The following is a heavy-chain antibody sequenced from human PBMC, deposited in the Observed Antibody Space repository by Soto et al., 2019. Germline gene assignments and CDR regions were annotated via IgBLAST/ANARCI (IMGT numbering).Heavy chain of an antibody. CDR3: ARAVPYYYDSSGYYNY. D-gene: IGHD3-22*01. CDR1: GGSISSGDYY. J-gene: IGHJ4*02. Sequence: SETLSLTCTVSGGSISSGDYYWSWIRQPPGKGLEWIGYIYYSGSTYYNPSLKSRVTISVDTSKNQFSLKLSSVTAADTAVYYCARAVPYYYDSSGYYNYWGQGTLVTVSS. CDR2: IYYSGST. V-gene: IGHV4-30-4*01.